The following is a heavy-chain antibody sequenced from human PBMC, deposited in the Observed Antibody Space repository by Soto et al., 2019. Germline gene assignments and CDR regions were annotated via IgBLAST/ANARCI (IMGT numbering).Heavy chain of an antibody. Sequence: SETLSLTXTVSGGSVSSGSYYWSWIRQPPGKGLEWIGYIYYSGSTNYNPSLKSRVTISVDTSKNRFSLKLSSVTAADTAVYYCARASSGSYSSWGQGTLVTVSS. D-gene: IGHD1-26*01. CDR3: ARASSGSYSS. CDR1: GGSVSSGSYY. V-gene: IGHV4-61*01. CDR2: IYYSGST. J-gene: IGHJ5*02.